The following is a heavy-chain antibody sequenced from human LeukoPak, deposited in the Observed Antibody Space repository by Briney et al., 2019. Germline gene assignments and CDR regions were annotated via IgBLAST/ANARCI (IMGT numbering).Heavy chain of an antibody. D-gene: IGHD2-2*01. CDR2: INHSGST. CDR3: ARKWRCSSTSCRRYYYYYYMDV. Sequence: KTSETLSLTCTVSGYSISSGYYWAWIRQPPGKGLEWIGEINHSGSTNYNPSLKSRVTISVDTSKNQFSLKLSSVTAADTAVYYCARKWRCSSTSCRRYYYYYYMDVWGKGTTVTISS. CDR1: GYSISSGYY. J-gene: IGHJ6*03. V-gene: IGHV4-38-2*02.